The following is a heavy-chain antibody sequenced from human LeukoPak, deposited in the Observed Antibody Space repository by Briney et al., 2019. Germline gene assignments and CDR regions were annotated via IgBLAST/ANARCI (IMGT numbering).Heavy chain of an antibody. D-gene: IGHD3-22*01. J-gene: IGHJ4*02. CDR3: AREETSMILVAPLDY. CDR2: IRYDGSNK. V-gene: IGHV3-30*02. Sequence: GGSLRLSCAASGFTFSSYGMHWVRQAPGKGLEWVAFIRYDGSNKYYADSVKGRFTISRDNSKNTLYLQMNSLRAEDTAVYYCAREETSMILVAPLDYWGQGTLVTVSS. CDR1: GFTFSSYG.